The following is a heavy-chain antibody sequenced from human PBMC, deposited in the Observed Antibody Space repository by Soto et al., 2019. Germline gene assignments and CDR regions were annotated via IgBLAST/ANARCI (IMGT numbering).Heavy chain of an antibody. CDR1: GGSFSGYY. CDR2: INHSGST. V-gene: IGHV4-34*01. D-gene: IGHD2-2*01. J-gene: IGHJ6*02. CDR3: ARAGSSPFNYYYYYGMDV. Sequence: SETLSLTCAVYGGSFSGYYWSWIRQPPGKGLEWIGEINHSGSTNYNPSLKSRVTISVDTSKNQFSLKLSSVTAADTAVYYCARAGSSPFNYYYYYGMDVWGQGTTVTV.